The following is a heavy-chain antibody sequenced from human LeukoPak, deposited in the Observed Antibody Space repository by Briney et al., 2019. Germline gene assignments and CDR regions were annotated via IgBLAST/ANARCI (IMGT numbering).Heavy chain of an antibody. CDR1: GYSISSGYY. D-gene: IGHD6-19*01. Sequence: SETLSLTCAVSGYSISSGYYWGWIRQPPGKGLEWIGSIHHSGSTYYNPSLKSRLTVSVDTSKNQFSLKPSSVTAADTAIYYCGLSKLGIAVAGPIDYWGQGTLVTVSS. V-gene: IGHV4-38-2*01. CDR3: GLSKLGIAVAGPIDY. CDR2: IHHSGST. J-gene: IGHJ4*01.